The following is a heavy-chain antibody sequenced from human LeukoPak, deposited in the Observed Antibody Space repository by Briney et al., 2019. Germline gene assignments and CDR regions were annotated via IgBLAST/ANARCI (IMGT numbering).Heavy chain of an antibody. CDR1: GDSVSSTSKH. CDR3: ARRRGSYPFDY. CDR2: IYYSGST. V-gene: IGHV4-31*03. J-gene: IGHJ4*02. D-gene: IGHD1-26*01. Sequence: SETLSLTCTVSGDSVSSTSKHWNWIRRPPGKGLEWIGYIYYSGSTYYNPSLKSRVTISVDTSKNQFSLKLSSVTAADTAVYYCARRRGSYPFDYWGQGTLVTVSS.